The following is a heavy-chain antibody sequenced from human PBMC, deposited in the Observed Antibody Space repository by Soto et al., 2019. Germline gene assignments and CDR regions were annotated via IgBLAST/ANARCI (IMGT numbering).Heavy chain of an antibody. D-gene: IGHD3-16*01. J-gene: IGHJ4*02. CDR3: ARGGDYGTYFFDY. CDR2: TYYRSKWYN. CDR1: GDSVSCNSVA. V-gene: IGHV6-1*01. Sequence: PSQTLSLTCAISGDSVSCNSVAWNWIRQSPSRGLEWLGRTYYRSKWYNDYAVSVKSRITINSDTSKNQFSLQLNSVTPEDTALYYCARGGDYGTYFFDYWGPGTLVIVSS.